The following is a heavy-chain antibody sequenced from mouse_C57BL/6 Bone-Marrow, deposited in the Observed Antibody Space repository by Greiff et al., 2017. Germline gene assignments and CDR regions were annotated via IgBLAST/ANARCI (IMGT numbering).Heavy chain of an antibody. V-gene: IGHV1-52*01. Sequence: VQLQQPGAELVRPGSSVKLSCKASGYTFTSYWMHWVKQRPIQGLEWIGNIDPSDSETHYNQKFKDKATLTVDKSSSTAYMQLSSLTSEDSAVYYCARDYYGSSYSAWFAYWGQGTLVTVSA. CDR2: IDPSDSET. D-gene: IGHD1-1*01. CDR1: GYTFTSYW. J-gene: IGHJ3*01. CDR3: ARDYYGSSYSAWFAY.